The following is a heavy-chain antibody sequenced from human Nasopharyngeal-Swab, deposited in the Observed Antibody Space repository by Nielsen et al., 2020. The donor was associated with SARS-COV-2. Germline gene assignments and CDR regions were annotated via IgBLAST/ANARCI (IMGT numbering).Heavy chain of an antibody. CDR1: GYTFTGYY. CDR2: INPNSGGT. D-gene: IGHD6-19*01. CDR3: ARDRQDSSGTHNWFDP. V-gene: IGHV1-2*04. Sequence: ASVKVSCKASGYTFTGYYMHWVRQAPGQGLEWMGWINPNSGGTNYAQKFQGWVTMTRDTSISTAYMELSRLRSDDTAVYYCARDRQDSSGTHNWFDPWGQGTLDTVSS. J-gene: IGHJ5*02.